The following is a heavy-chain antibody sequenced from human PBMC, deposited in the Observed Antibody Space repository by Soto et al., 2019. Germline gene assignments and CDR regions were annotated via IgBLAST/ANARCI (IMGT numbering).Heavy chain of an antibody. CDR3: ARERSTTVTTYYYYYGMDV. Sequence: GASVKVSCKASGGTFSSYAISWVRQAPGQGLEWMGGIIPIFGTANYAQKFQGRVTITADESTSTAYMELSSLRSEDTAVYYCARERSTTVTTYYYYYGMDVWGQGTTVTVSS. CDR2: IIPIFGTA. CDR1: GGTFSSYA. J-gene: IGHJ6*02. D-gene: IGHD4-17*01. V-gene: IGHV1-69*13.